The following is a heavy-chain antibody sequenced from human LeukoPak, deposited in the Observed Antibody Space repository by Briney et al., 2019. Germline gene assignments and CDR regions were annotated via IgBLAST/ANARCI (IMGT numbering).Heavy chain of an antibody. D-gene: IGHD2-2*01. J-gene: IGHJ4*02. CDR1: GGSFSGYY. CDR2: INHSGST. CDR3: ARDPSAWSFDY. V-gene: IGHV4-34*10. Sequence: SETLSLTCAVYGGSFSGYYWSWIRQPPGKGLEWIGEINHSGSTYYNPSLKSRITMSVDTSKNQFSLTLSSVTAADTAVYYCARDPSAWSFDYWGQGTLVTVSS.